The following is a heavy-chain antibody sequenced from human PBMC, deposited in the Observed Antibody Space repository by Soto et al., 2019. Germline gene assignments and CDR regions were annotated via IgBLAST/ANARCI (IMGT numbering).Heavy chain of an antibody. D-gene: IGHD3-22*01. CDR3: ARTGYFVHFDY. CDR1: GGAISGHY. Sequence: SETLSLTCSLSGGAISGHYWSWIRQPPGKGLEWIGEINHSGSTNYNPSLKSRVTISVDTSKNQFSLKLSSVTAADTAVYYCARTGYFVHFDYWGQGTLVTVSS. CDR2: INHSGST. V-gene: IGHV4-34*01. J-gene: IGHJ4*02.